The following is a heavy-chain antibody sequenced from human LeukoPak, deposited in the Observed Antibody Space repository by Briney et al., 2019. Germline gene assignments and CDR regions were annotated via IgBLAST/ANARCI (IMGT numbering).Heavy chain of an antibody. V-gene: IGHV3-21*01. CDR2: ISSSSSYI. Sequence: GGSLRLSCAASGFTFSSYSMNWVRQAPGKGLEWVSSISSSSSYIYYADSVKGRFTISRDNAKNSLYLQMNSLRAEDTAVYYCARDEYYYDSSGCRFDYWGQGTLVTVSS. D-gene: IGHD3-22*01. CDR1: GFTFSSYS. J-gene: IGHJ4*02. CDR3: ARDEYYYDSSGCRFDY.